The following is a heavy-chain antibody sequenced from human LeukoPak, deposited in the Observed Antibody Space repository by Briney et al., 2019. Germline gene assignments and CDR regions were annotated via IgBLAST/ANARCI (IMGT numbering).Heavy chain of an antibody. Sequence: GGSLRLSCAASGFTFSGSAMHWVRQTSGKGLEWVGRIRSKANSYATAYAASVKGRFTISRDDSKNTAYLQMNSLRAEDTAVYYCAKDFSYPGAFDIWGQGTMVTVSS. V-gene: IGHV3-73*01. CDR2: IRSKANSYAT. J-gene: IGHJ3*02. D-gene: IGHD2-2*01. CDR3: AKDFSYPGAFDI. CDR1: GFTFSGSA.